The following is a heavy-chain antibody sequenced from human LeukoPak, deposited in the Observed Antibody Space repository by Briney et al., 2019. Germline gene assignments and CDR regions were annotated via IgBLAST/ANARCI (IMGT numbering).Heavy chain of an antibody. CDR2: ISAYNGNT. D-gene: IGHD3-22*01. Sequence: ASVKVSCKASGYTFTSYGISWVRQAPGQGLEWMGWISAYNGNTNYAQKLQGRVTMTTDTSTSTAYMELSRLRSDDTAVYYCARSRRYYDSSGYYYQGWGQGTLVTVSS. CDR1: GYTFTSYG. J-gene: IGHJ4*02. CDR3: ARSRRYYDSSGYYYQG. V-gene: IGHV1-18*01.